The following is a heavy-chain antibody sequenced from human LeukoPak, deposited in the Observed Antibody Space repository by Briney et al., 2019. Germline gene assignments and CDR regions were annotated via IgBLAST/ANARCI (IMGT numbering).Heavy chain of an antibody. CDR3: ARGSTMIVVVMGDAFDI. D-gene: IGHD3-22*01. V-gene: IGHV4-34*01. CDR2: INHSGST. Sequence: PSETLSLTCAVYGGSFSGYYWSWIRQPPGKGLEWIGEINHSGSTNYNPSLKSRVTISVDTSKNQFSLKLSSVTAADTAVYYCARGSTMIVVVMGDAFDIWGQGTMVTVSS. J-gene: IGHJ3*02. CDR1: GGSFSGYY.